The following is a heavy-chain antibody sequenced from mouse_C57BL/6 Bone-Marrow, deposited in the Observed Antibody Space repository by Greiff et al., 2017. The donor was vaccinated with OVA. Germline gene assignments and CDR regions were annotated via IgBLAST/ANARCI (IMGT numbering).Heavy chain of an antibody. CDR2: IHPNSGST. J-gene: IGHJ3*01. Sequence: QVQLQQPGAELVKPGASVKLSCKASGYTFTSYWMHWVQQRPGQGLEWIGMIHPNSGSTNYNEKFKSKATQTVDKSSSTANMQLSSLTSVDSAVYDCARFDSTYLFAYWGQGTLVTVSA. CDR1: GYTFTSYW. D-gene: IGHD5-1*01. CDR3: ARFDSTYLFAY. V-gene: IGHV1-64*01.